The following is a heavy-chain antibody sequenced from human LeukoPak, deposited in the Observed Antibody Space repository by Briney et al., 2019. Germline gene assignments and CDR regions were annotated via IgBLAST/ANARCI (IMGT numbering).Heavy chain of an antibody. V-gene: IGHV3-11*01. CDR3: ARSTISSGWYRDYYYGMDV. CDR1: GFTFSDYY. CDR2: ISSSGSTI. J-gene: IGHJ6*02. Sequence: PGGSLRLSCAASGFTFSDYYMSWIRQAPGKGLEWVSYISSSGSTIYYADSVKGRFTISRDNAKNSLYLQMNSLRAEDTAVYYGARSTISSGWYRDYYYGMDVWGQGTTVTVSS. D-gene: IGHD6-19*01.